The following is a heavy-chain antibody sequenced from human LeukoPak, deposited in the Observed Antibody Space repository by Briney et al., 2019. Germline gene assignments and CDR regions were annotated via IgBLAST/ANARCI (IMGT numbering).Heavy chain of an antibody. CDR1: GGSISSGDYY. CDR3: ARGYGGAIPFDY. V-gene: IGHV4-30-4*08. D-gene: IGHD3-16*02. CDR2: IYYSGST. J-gene: IGHJ4*02. Sequence: SQTLSLTCTVSGGSISSGDYYWSWIRQPRGKGLEWIGYIYYSGSTYYNPSLKSRVTISVDTSKNQFSLKLSSVTAADTAVYYCARGYGGAIPFDYWGQGTLVTVSS.